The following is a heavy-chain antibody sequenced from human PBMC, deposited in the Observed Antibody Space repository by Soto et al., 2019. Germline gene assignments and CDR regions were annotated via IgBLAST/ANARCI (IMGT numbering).Heavy chain of an antibody. CDR1: GGSFSGYY. CDR2: INHSEST. D-gene: IGHD3-10*01. V-gene: IGHV4-34*01. J-gene: IGHJ6*02. CDR3: ARGDSRSGSYSYYYYGMDV. Sequence: SETLSLTCAVYGGSFSGYYWSWIRQPPGKGLEWIGEINHSESTNYNPSLKSRVTISVDTSKNQFSLKLSSVTAADTAVYYCARGDSRSGSYSYYYYGMDVWGQGTTVTVSS.